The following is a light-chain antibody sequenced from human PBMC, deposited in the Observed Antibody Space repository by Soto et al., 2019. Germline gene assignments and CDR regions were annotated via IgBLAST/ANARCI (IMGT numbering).Light chain of an antibody. J-gene: IGKJ4*01. CDR1: QNVNSN. Sequence: EVVMTQSPVTLSVSPGERATLSCRASQNVNSNLAWYQQKPGQAPRLLIYGASTRATGIPARFSGSGSGTEFTLTISSLQSEDFAIYYCQQYYSWPPLTFGGGTKVEI. CDR2: GAS. V-gene: IGKV3-15*01. CDR3: QQYYSWPPLT.